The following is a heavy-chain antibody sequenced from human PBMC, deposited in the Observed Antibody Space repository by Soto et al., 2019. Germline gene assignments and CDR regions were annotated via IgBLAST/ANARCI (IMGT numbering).Heavy chain of an antibody. V-gene: IGHV3-33*01. J-gene: IGHJ5*02. Sequence: QVQLVESGGGVVQPGRSLRLSCAASGFTFHNSAMHWVRQAPGKGLDWVAVIWYDGNNKYYGDSVKGRFTISRDNSKNTLFLQMNSLRAEDTAVYYCVREVKNFWSGGNCRNWLDPWGQGTLVTVSS. CDR2: IWYDGNNK. D-gene: IGHD3-3*01. CDR3: VREVKNFWSGGNCRNWLDP. CDR1: GFTFHNSA.